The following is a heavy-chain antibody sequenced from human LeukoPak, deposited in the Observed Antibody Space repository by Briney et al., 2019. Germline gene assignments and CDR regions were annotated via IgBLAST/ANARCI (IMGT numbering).Heavy chain of an antibody. J-gene: IGHJ2*01. D-gene: IGHD2-21*02. CDR2: IYTSGST. V-gene: IGHV4-4*07. CDR3: ARDSSSPVATDWYFDL. Sequence: SETLSLTCTVSGGSISSYYWSWIRQPAGKGLEWIGRIYTSGSTNYNPSLKSRVTMSVDTSKNQFSLKLSSVTAADTAVYYCARDSSSPVATDWYFDLWGRGTLVNVSS. CDR1: GGSISSYY.